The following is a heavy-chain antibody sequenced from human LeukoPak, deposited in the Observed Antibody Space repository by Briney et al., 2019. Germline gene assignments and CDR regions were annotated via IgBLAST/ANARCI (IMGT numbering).Heavy chain of an antibody. CDR3: AKSGATGHYFDY. Sequence: PGGSLRLSCVASGFTFSSSVMSWVRQAAGKGLEWVSLISGSGGSTYYADSVKGRFTISRDNSKNTLYLQVNSLSAEDTAVYYCAKSGATGHYFDYWGQGTLVTVSS. D-gene: IGHD1-1*01. V-gene: IGHV3-23*01. CDR2: ISGSGGST. CDR1: GFTFSSSV. J-gene: IGHJ4*02.